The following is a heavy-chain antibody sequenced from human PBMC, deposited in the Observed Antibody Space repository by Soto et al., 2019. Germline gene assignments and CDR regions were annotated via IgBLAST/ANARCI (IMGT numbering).Heavy chain of an antibody. CDR2: MSGSGGST. Sequence: EVQLLESGGGLVQPGGSLRLSCAASGFTFSTYAMSWVRQAPGKGLEWVSGMSGSGGSTYYADSVKGQFTISRDNSKNTLYLQMNSLRAEDTAVYYCMNLYSYGSGSYYKWGQGTLVTVSS. D-gene: IGHD3-10*01. CDR3: MNLYSYGSGSYYK. J-gene: IGHJ4*02. CDR1: GFTFSTYA. V-gene: IGHV3-23*01.